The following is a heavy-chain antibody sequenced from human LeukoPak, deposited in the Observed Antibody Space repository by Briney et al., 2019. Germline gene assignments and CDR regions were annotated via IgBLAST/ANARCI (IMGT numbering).Heavy chain of an antibody. J-gene: IGHJ1*01. D-gene: IGHD6-13*01. Sequence: GGSLRLSCAASGFTFSSYTMSWVRLAPGKGLEWVSVFYSGGSTRYSDSVKGRFTISRDNSKNTLYLQLNSLRAEDTAVYFCASSSWSSEYFHYWGQGTLVTVSS. CDR2: FYSGGST. V-gene: IGHV3-66*01. CDR1: GFTFSSYT. CDR3: ASSSWSSEYFHY.